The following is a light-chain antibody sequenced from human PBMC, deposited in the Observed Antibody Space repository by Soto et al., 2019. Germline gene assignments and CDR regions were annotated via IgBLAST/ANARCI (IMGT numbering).Light chain of an antibody. Sequence: DLVLTPSPDSLAVSLGDRATINCKSSQSVLSSFNNKNFIGWYQQRPGQAPRLLIYGVSTGATGIPDRFSGSGSGTDFTLTISSLEPEDFAVYYCQQRSNWPITFGQGTRLEIK. CDR2: GVS. CDR3: QQRSNWPIT. V-gene: IGKV4-1*01. J-gene: IGKJ5*01. CDR1: QSVLSSFNNKNF.